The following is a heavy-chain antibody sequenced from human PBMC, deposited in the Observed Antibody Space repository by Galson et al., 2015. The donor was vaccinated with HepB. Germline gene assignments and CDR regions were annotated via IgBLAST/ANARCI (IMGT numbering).Heavy chain of an antibody. Sequence: SLRLSCAASGFTFSSYGMHWVRQAPGKGLEWVAVIWYDGSNKYYADSVKGRFTISRDNSKNTLYLQMNSLRAEDTAVYYCAKDRDGGNPRWLDYWGQGTLVTVSS. V-gene: IGHV3-33*06. D-gene: IGHD4-23*01. CDR1: GFTFSSYG. CDR3: AKDRDGGNPRWLDY. CDR2: IWYDGSNK. J-gene: IGHJ4*02.